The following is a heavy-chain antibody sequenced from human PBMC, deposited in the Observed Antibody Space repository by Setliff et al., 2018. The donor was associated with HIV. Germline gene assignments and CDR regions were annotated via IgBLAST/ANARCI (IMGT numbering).Heavy chain of an antibody. V-gene: IGHV4-61*02. D-gene: IGHD5-12*01. CDR2: IYTSGST. CDR1: GGSISSGSYY. Sequence: SETLSLTCTVSGGSISSGSYYWNWIRQPAGKGLEWIGRIYTSGSTYYNPSLKSRVTISVDTSKNQFSLKLSSVTAADAAVYYCARDRRGYDYVLDYWGQGTLVTVSS. J-gene: IGHJ4*02. CDR3: ARDRRGYDYVLDY.